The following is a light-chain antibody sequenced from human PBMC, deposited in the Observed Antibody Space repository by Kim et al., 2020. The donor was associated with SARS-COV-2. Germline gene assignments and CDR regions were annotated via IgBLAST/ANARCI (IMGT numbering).Light chain of an antibody. Sequence: DIQMTQSPSSLSASVGDRVTITCRASQSISSYLNWYQQKPGKAPKLLIYAASSLQSGVPSRFSGSGSGTDFTLTISSLQPEDFATYYCQQSYSTPQPTFGQGTKLEI. J-gene: IGKJ2*01. V-gene: IGKV1-39*01. CDR1: QSISSY. CDR2: AAS. CDR3: QQSYSTPQPT.